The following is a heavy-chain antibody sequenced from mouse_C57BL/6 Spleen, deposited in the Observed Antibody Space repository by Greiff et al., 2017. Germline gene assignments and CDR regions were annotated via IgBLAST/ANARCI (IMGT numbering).Heavy chain of an antibody. D-gene: IGHD2-1*01. CDR3: ARDSTMVTTRYFDV. CDR2: ISDGGSYT. Sequence: EVKLVESGGGLVKPGGSLKLSCAASGFTFSSYAMSWVRQTPEKRLEWVATISDGGSYTYYPDNVKGRFTISRDNAKNNLYLQMSHLKSEDTAMYYGARDSTMVTTRYFDVWGTGTTVTVSS. J-gene: IGHJ1*03. V-gene: IGHV5-4*01. CDR1: GFTFSSYA.